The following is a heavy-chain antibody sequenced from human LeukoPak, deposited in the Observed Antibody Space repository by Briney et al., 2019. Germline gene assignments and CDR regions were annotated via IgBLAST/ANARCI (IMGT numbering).Heavy chain of an antibody. V-gene: IGHV4-34*01. CDR2: INHSGST. Sequence: SETLPLTCAVYGGSFSGYYWSWIRQPPGKGLEWIGEINHSGSTNYNPSLKSRVTISVDTSKNQFSLKLSSVTAADTAVYYCARGYQLGSYLWFDPWGQGTLVTVSS. J-gene: IGHJ5*02. CDR3: ARGYQLGSYLWFDP. D-gene: IGHD2-2*01. CDR1: GGSFSGYY.